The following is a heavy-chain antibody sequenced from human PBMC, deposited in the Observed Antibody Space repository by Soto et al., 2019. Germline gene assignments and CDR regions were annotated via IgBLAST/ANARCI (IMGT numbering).Heavy chain of an antibody. CDR1: GFTFSSYA. CDR3: ASGSYSYFDY. CDR2: ISGSGGST. J-gene: IGHJ4*02. V-gene: IGHV3-23*01. D-gene: IGHD2-15*01. Sequence: VGSLRLSCAASGFTFSSYAMSWVRQTPGKGLEWVSSISGSGGSTYYADSVKGRFTISRDNSKNTLYLQMNSLRAEDTAVYYCASGSYSYFDYWGQGTLVTVSS.